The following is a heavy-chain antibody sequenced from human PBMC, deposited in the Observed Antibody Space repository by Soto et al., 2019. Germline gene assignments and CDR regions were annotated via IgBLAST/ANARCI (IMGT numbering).Heavy chain of an antibody. CDR1: ADTFTSYY. CDR2: INPNGGST. D-gene: IGHD6-13*01. CDR3: ARGSVASAAEPTGMDV. Sequence: GASVKVSCKAPADTFTSYYIHWVRQAPGHGLEWMGIINPNGGSTRFAQTFQGRITMTTDTSTSTVYMELRSLRSEDTAVYYCARGSVASAAEPTGMDVWGQGTTVTVSS. V-gene: IGHV1-46*01. J-gene: IGHJ6*02.